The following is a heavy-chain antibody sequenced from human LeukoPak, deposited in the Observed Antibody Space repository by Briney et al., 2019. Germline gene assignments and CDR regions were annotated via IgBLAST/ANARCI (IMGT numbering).Heavy chain of an antibody. D-gene: IGHD6-19*01. CDR2: ISYDGSNK. CDR3: AKGYSSGCSDY. V-gene: IGHV3-30*18. J-gene: IGHJ4*02. Sequence: GGSLRLSCAASGFTFSSYGMHWVRQAPGKGLEWVAVISYDGSNKYYADSVKGRFTISRDNSKNTLYLRMNSLRAEDTAVYYCAKGYSSGCSDYWGQGTLVTVSS. CDR1: GFTFSSYG.